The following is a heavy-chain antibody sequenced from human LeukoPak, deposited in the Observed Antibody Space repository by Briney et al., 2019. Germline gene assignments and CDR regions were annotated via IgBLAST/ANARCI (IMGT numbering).Heavy chain of an antibody. D-gene: IGHD3-10*01. V-gene: IGHV1-18*01. CDR3: ARVKRLLWFGELLS. CDR2: ISAYNGNT. J-gene: IGHJ5*02. CDR1: GYTFTSYG. Sequence: GASVKVSCKASGYTFTSYGISWVRQAPGQGLEWMGWISAYNGNTNYAQKLQGRVTMTTDTSTSTAYMELRSLRSDDTAVHYCARVKRLLWFGELLSWGQGTLVTVSS.